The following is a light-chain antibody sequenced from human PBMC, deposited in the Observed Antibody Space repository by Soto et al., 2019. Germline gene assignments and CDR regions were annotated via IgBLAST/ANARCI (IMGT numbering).Light chain of an antibody. Sequence: EIVLTQSPGTLSLSPGERATLSCRASQSVSSSYLAWYQQKPGQAPRLLIYGASSRATGIPDRFSGSGSGRDFTLTISRLEPEDFAVYYCQQYGSSPPVTFGQGTKGEIK. CDR2: GAS. J-gene: IGKJ1*01. CDR3: QQYGSSPPVT. V-gene: IGKV3-20*01. CDR1: QSVSSSY.